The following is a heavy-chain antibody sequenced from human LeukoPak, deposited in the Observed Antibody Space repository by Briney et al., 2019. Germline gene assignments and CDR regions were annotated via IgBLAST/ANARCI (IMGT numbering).Heavy chain of an antibody. J-gene: IGHJ6*03. D-gene: IGHD2-2*01. V-gene: IGHV3-11*01. CDR2: ISSSGSTI. Sequence: GGSLRLSCAASGFTFSDYYMSWIRQAPGKGLEWVSYISSSGSTIYYADSVKGRFTISRDNAKNSLYLQMNSLRAEDTAVYYCARVPYCSSTSCYSYYYYMDVWGKGTTVTISS. CDR1: GFTFSDYY. CDR3: ARVPYCSSTSCYSYYYYMDV.